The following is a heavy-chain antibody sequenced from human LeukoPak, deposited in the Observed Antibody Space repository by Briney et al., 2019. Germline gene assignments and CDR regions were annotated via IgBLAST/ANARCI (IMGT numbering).Heavy chain of an antibody. CDR1: GYTFTSYG. CDR2: ISAYNGNT. D-gene: IGHD6-19*01. Sequence: ASVKVSCKASGYTFTSYGISWVRQAPGQGLEGMGWISAYNGNTNYAQKLQGRVIMTTDTSTSTAYMELRSLRSDDTAVYYCAREYSSGWYTGHYYYGMDVWGKGTTVTVSS. V-gene: IGHV1-18*04. CDR3: AREYSSGWYTGHYYYGMDV. J-gene: IGHJ6*04.